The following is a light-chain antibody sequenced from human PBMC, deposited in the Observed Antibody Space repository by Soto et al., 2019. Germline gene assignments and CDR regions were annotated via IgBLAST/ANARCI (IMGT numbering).Light chain of an antibody. J-gene: IGKJ1*01. CDR3: QQYNNWPRT. Sequence: EIVLTQSPGTLSLSPGERATLSCRASQSCSSYLAWYQQKPGQAPRLLMYGASSRATGTPDRFSGSGSGTEFTLTISSLQSEDFAVYYCQQYNNWPRTFGQGTKVDIK. CDR2: GAS. V-gene: IGKV3D-15*01. CDR1: QSCSSY.